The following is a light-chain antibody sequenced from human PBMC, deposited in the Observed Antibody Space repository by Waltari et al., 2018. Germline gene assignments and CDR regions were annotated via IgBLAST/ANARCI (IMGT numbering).Light chain of an antibody. J-gene: IGLJ3*02. V-gene: IGLV4-69*01. CDR3: QTGGHGTWV. CDR1: GGHSSNV. CDR2: VNSDGSH. Sequence: RVLTQSPSASASLRASVKLTCTLTGGHSSNVLAWLLQQPEKGPLSVMKVNSDGSHSKGDKIPDRFSGSSSGTEHYLTISSLQSEDEADYYCQTGGHGTWVFGGGTKLTVL.